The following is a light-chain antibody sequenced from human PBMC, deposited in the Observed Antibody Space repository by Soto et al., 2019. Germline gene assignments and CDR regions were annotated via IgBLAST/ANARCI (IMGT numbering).Light chain of an antibody. CDR1: RSVSDTL. V-gene: IGKV3-11*01. CDR2: GTS. CDR3: QQRSNWPQT. Sequence: EIVLTQSPGTLSLSPGERATLSCRADRSVSDTLLTWFQQKPGQAPRLLIFGTSNRAPGIPDRFSGSGSGTDFILSISSLEPEDFAVYYCQQRSNWPQTFGQGTKVDIK. J-gene: IGKJ1*01.